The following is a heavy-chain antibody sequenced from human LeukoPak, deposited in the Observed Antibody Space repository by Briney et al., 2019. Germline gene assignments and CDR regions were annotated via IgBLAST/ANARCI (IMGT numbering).Heavy chain of an antibody. Sequence: SETLSLTCTVSGDSISSSNSYWGWIRQPPGKGLEWIGSIYYSGNTYYNASLKSRVTISVDTSKNQFSLKLTSVTAADTAVYYCARAPLRYSWFDPWGQGTLVTVSS. V-gene: IGHV4-39*01. D-gene: IGHD3-9*01. CDR3: ARAPLRYSWFDP. J-gene: IGHJ5*02. CDR1: GDSISSSNSY. CDR2: IYYSGNT.